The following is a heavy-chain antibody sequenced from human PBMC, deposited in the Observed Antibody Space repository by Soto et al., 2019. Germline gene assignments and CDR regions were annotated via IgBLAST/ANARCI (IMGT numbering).Heavy chain of an antibody. CDR2: IYYSGST. CDR3: ARDQGGTFDY. Sequence: SSETLSLTCTVSGGSISSGGYYWSWIRQHPGKGLEWIGYIYYSGSTYYNPSLKSRVTISVDTSKNQFSLKLSSVTAADTAVYYCARDQGGTFDYWGQGTLVTVSS. CDR1: GGSISSGGYY. J-gene: IGHJ4*02. V-gene: IGHV4-31*03. D-gene: IGHD1-26*01.